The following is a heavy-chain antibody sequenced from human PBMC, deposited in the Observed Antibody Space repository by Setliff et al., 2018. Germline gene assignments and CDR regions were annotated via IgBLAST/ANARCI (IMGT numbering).Heavy chain of an antibody. V-gene: IGHV4-39*07. CDR1: GGSVSSTSHY. D-gene: IGHD3-16*02. CDR3: RLWSHSYHNDY. CDR2: VYYSGST. Sequence: SETLSLTCNVSGGSVSSTSHYWGWIRQPPGKGMEWIGSVYYSGSTYYNPSLKSRLTMSVDTSKNQFSLKLTSVTAADTAVYYCRLWSHSYHNDYWGQGTLVTVSS. J-gene: IGHJ4*02.